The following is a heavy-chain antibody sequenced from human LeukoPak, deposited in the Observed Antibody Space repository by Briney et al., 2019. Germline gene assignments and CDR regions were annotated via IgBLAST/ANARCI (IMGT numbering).Heavy chain of an antibody. CDR1: GGSISSGSYY. J-gene: IGHJ4*02. CDR3: ARVGGSVGWYGTIDS. Sequence: SETLSLTCTVSGGSISSGSYYWSWIRQPAGKALEWIGHIYTSGSTSYNPSLQSRVTISVDTSSHQFSLKVTPVTAADTAVYYCARVGGSVGWYGTIDSWGQGTPVTVSS. V-gene: IGHV4-61*09. CDR2: IYTSGST. D-gene: IGHD6-19*01.